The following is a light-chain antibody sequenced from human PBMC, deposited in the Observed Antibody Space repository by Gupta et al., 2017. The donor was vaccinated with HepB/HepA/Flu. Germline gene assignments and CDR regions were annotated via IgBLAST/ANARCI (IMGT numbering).Light chain of an antibody. CDR3: QAADSSGTFYV. J-gene: IGLJ1*01. V-gene: IGLV3-25*03. CDR1: VLPNQY. Sequence: SPELPQPPSVSVSPGQTARITCSGDVLPNQYAYWYQQKPGQAPVLIVYKDTERPPGTPERFSGSSSGATVTLTSSGVQAEDEADYYCQAADSSGTFYVFGTGTKVSIL. CDR2: KDT.